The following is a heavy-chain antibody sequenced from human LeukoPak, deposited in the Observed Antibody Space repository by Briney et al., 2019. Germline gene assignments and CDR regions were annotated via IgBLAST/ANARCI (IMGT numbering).Heavy chain of an antibody. CDR1: GGSFSGYY. V-gene: IGHV4-34*01. CDR2: INHSGST. D-gene: IGHD3-3*01. J-gene: IGHJ5*02. CDR3: ARQGPLRFLEWHENWFDP. Sequence: SETLSLTCAVYGGSFSGYYWSWIRQPPGKGLEWIGEINHSGSTNYNPSLKSRVTISVDTSKNQFSLKLSSVTAADTAVYYCARQGPLRFLEWHENWFDPWGQGTLVTVSS.